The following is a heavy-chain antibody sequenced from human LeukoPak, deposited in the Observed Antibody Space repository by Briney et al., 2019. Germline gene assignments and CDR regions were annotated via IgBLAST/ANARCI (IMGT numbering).Heavy chain of an antibody. CDR3: ARELLWFGELLGNWFDP. J-gene: IGHJ5*02. CDR2: IYYSGST. CDR1: GGSISSSSYY. D-gene: IGHD3-10*01. V-gene: IGHV4-39*02. Sequence: KPSETLSLTCTVSGGSISSSSYYWGWIRQPPGKGLEWSGSIYYSGSTYYNPSLKSRVTISVDTSKNQFSLKLSSVTAADTAVYYCARELLWFGELLGNWFDPWGQGTLVTVSS.